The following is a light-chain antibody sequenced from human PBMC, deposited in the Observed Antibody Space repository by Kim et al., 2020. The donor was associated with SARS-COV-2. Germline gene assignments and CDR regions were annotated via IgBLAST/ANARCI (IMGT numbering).Light chain of an antibody. Sequence: DVQMTQSPSTLSAFVGERVTITCRASQSISDWLAWYQQKPGKAPKLLIYKASSLESGVPSRFSGSGSGTEFTLTISSLQPDDFATYYCQQSNSSPLTFGGGTKVEIK. V-gene: IGKV1-5*03. CDR3: QQSNSSPLT. CDR1: QSISDW. J-gene: IGKJ4*01. CDR2: KAS.